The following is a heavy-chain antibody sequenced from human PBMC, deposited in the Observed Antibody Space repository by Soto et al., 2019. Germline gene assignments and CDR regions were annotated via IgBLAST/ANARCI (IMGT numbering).Heavy chain of an antibody. V-gene: IGHV4-4*02. Sequence: QVQLQESGPGLVKPSGTLSLTCAVSVGSISSSNWWSWVRQPPGKGLEWMGEIHHRGTINYNPSLKSRVTISVDKSKSHFSLTLSSVTAADTAVYYCARDVWGSWFYPWGPGTLVTVSS. D-gene: IGHD2-8*01. CDR2: IHHRGTI. CDR1: VGSISSSNW. CDR3: ARDVWGSWFYP. J-gene: IGHJ5*01.